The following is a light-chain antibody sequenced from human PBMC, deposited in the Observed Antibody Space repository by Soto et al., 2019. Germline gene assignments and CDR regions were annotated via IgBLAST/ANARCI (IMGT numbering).Light chain of an antibody. Sequence: QSVLTQPPSASGSPGQSVAISCTGTSSDVGGYDYVSWYQQHPGKAPKLMIYDVTKRPSGVPDRFSGSKSGNTASLTVSGLQFVFEATDSCGSYAVTLIVSGPGTKVT. V-gene: IGLV2-8*01. CDR3: GSYAVTLIV. J-gene: IGLJ1*01. CDR2: DVT. CDR1: SSDVGGYDY.